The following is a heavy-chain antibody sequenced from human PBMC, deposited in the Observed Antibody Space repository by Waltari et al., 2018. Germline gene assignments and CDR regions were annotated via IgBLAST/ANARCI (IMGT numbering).Heavy chain of an antibody. D-gene: IGHD3-3*01. CDR2: INHSGST. CDR1: GGSFTGSY. J-gene: IGHJ5*02. Sequence: QVQLQQWGAGLLKPSETLSLTCAVSGGSFTGSYWSWIRQPPGKGLEWIGEINHSGSTNYNPYLTSRVTISVDTSKNQFAMKLSAVTAADTAVYYCARGERLDDFWSGYPRGWFDPWGQGTLVTVSS. CDR3: ARGERLDDFWSGYPRGWFDP. V-gene: IGHV4-34*01.